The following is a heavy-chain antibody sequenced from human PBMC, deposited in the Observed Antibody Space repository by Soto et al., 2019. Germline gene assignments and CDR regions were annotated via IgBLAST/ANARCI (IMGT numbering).Heavy chain of an antibody. D-gene: IGHD3-16*01. CDR2: IKSNIHGGTT. CDR1: GFTFDIAW. Sequence: GGSLRLSCAASGFTFDIAWMNWVRQAPGKGQEWVSLIKSNIHGGTTDYAAPVKGRFTISRDDSKDTLYLQMNSLKIEDTAVHYFATASVDLGQYYGGQGALATV. CDR3: ATASVDLGQYY. J-gene: IGHJ4*01. V-gene: IGHV3-15*07.